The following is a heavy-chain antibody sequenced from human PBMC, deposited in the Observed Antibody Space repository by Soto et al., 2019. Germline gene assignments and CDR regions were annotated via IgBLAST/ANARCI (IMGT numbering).Heavy chain of an antibody. D-gene: IGHD5-12*01. J-gene: IGHJ6*02. CDR2: IIPIFGTA. V-gene: IGHV1-69*12. Sequence: QVQLVQSGAEVKKPGSSVKVSCKASGCTFSSYAISWVRQAPGQGLEWMGGIIPIFGTANYAQKFQGRVTITADESTSTAYMERSSLRSEDTAVYYCAKGHIVATIGYYGMDVWGQGTTVTVSS. CDR1: GCTFSSYA. CDR3: AKGHIVATIGYYGMDV.